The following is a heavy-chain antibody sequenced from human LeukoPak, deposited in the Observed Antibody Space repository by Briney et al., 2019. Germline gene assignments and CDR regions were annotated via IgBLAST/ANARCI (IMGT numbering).Heavy chain of an antibody. CDR1: GGSFSGYY. CDR3: ARGDSSSSYYYYMDV. Sequence: KASETLSLTCAVYGGSFSGYYWSWIRQPPGKGLEWIGEINHSGSTNYNPSLKSRVTISVDTSKNQFSLKLSSVTAADTAVYYCARGDSSSSYYYYMDVWGKGTTVTVTS. V-gene: IGHV4-34*01. CDR2: INHSGST. J-gene: IGHJ6*03. D-gene: IGHD6-13*01.